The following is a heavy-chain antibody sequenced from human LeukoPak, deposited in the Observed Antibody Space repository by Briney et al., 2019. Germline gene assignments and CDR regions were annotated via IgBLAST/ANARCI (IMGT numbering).Heavy chain of an antibody. CDR3: VRDVGAVRGEVYFDY. CDR2: ISSSGSTI. Sequence: SGGSPRLSCAASGFTFSSYEMNWVRQAPGKGLEWVSYISSSGSTIYYADSVKGRFTISRDNAKNSLYLQMNSLRAEDTAMYYCVRDVGAVRGEVYFDYWGQGTLVTVSS. D-gene: IGHD3-16*01. CDR1: GFTFSSYE. V-gene: IGHV3-48*03. J-gene: IGHJ4*02.